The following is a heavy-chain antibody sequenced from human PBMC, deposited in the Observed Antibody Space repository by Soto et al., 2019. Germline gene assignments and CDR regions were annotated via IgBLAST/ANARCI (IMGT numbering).Heavy chain of an antibody. V-gene: IGHV2-5*02. CDR3: AYRPGTAFDY. D-gene: IGHD3-10*01. Sequence: QITLKESGPTLVKPTQTLTLTCTFSGLSLSTNGVSVGWIRQPPGKALEWLALIYWDDDQRYSPSLKTRLTITKDTSKNQVVLTMTHMDPVDTATYYFAYRPGTAFDYWGQGTLVTVSS. CDR1: GLSLSTNGVS. J-gene: IGHJ4*02. CDR2: IYWDDDQ.